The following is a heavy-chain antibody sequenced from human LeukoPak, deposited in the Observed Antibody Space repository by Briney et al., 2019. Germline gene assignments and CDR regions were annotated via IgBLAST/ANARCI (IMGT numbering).Heavy chain of an antibody. D-gene: IGHD6-13*01. V-gene: IGHV3-11*04. CDR3: ARYTGYTSIWGVGYYYYMDV. CDR1: GFTFSDYY. Sequence: KPGGSLRLSCAASGFTFSDYYMSWIRQAPGKGLEWVSYISSSGSTIYYADSVKGRFTISRDNAKNSLYLQLNSLRAEDTAVYYCARYTGYTSIWGVGYYYYMDVWGKGTTVTVSS. J-gene: IGHJ6*03. CDR2: ISSSGSTI.